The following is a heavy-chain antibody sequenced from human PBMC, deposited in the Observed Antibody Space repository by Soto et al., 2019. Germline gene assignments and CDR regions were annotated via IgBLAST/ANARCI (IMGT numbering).Heavy chain of an antibody. CDR2: IRDRTNGYAT. V-gene: IGHV3-73*01. Sequence: EVQLVESGGGLVQPGGSLRLSCAASGFSISGSGIHWVRQASGKGLEWVARIRDRTNGYATGYAASVQGRFSISRDDSKNTALMQMNSLNTEDTAVYDCTRVDAPGDRAFDIWGQGTMVTVSS. CDR3: TRVDAPGDRAFDI. J-gene: IGHJ3*02. CDR1: GFSISGSG.